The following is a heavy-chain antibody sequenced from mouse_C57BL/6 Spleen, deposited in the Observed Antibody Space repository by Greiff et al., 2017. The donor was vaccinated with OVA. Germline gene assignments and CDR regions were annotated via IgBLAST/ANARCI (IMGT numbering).Heavy chain of an antibody. Sequence: QVHVKQPGAELVKPGASVKLSCKASGYTFTSYWMQWVKQRPGQGLEWIGEIDPSDSYTNYNQKFKGKATLTVDTSSSTAYMQLSSLTSEDSAVYYCANSNYRVYYAMDYWGQGTSVTVSS. CDR1: GYTFTSYW. CDR2: IDPSDSYT. CDR3: ANSNYRVYYAMDY. D-gene: IGHD2-5*01. J-gene: IGHJ4*01. V-gene: IGHV1-50*01.